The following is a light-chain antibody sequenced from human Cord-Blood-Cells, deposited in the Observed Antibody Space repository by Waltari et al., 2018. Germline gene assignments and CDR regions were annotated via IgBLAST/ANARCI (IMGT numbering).Light chain of an antibody. V-gene: IGLV2-14*03. CDR1: SSDVGGYNY. CDR3: SSYTSSSTWV. J-gene: IGLJ3*02. Sequence: QSALTQPASASGSPGQSITISCTGTSSDVGGYNYVSWYQQRPGKPPKLLLYDFSNRPSGVSTRFSGSKSGNAASLTISGLQAEDEADYYCSSYTSSSTWVFGGGTKLTVL. CDR2: DFS.